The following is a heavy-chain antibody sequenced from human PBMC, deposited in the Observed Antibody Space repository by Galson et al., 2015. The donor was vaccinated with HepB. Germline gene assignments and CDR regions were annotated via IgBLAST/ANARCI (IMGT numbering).Heavy chain of an antibody. D-gene: IGHD6-19*01. CDR1: GFTFSSNW. V-gene: IGHV3-7*03. CDR2: IKQDGSEK. Sequence: SLRLSCAASGFTFSSNWMTWVRQAPGKGLEWVANIKQDGSEKYYVDSVKGRFTISRDNAKNSLYLQMNSLRAEDTAVYYCARVPPYSGWYTFDYWGQGTLVTVSS. CDR3: ARVPPYSGWYTFDY. J-gene: IGHJ4*02.